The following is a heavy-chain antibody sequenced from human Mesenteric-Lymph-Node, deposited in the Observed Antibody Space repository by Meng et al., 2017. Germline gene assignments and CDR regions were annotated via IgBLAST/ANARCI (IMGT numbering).Heavy chain of an antibody. Sequence: PRKEVGPGLVHSSETLSLTCTVSGYSVRSIGCYWSCIRQPRGKGLEWIGYVYYSGSTNYNPSLKSRVTISVDTSKNQFSLKLNSVTAADTAVYYCARERSRNDVGYFDYWGRGNLVTVSS. V-gene: IGHV4-61*08. J-gene: IGHJ4*02. CDR2: VYYSGST. D-gene: IGHD1-1*01. CDR3: ARERSRNDVGYFDY. CDR1: GYSVRSIGCY.